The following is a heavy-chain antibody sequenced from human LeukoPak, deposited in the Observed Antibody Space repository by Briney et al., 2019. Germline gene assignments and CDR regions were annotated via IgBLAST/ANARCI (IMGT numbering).Heavy chain of an antibody. Sequence: PGGSLRLSCAASGFSLSNYWMSWVRQAPGKGLEWVANINQDGSDKYYGDSVMGRFTISKDNAKNSVYLQMNSLRPEDTAIYYCAWYGVTHGLDVWGQGTTVTVSS. CDR1: GFSLSNYW. V-gene: IGHV3-7*01. D-gene: IGHD3-10*01. CDR3: AWYGVTHGLDV. J-gene: IGHJ6*02. CDR2: INQDGSDK.